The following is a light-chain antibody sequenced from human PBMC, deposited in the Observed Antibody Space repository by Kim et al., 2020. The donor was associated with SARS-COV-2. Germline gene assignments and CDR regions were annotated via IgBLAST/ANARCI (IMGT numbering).Light chain of an antibody. J-gene: IGLJ2*01. CDR3: KSRDSRGKVV. V-gene: IGLV3-19*01. CDR1: SLRKNY. Sequence: SSELTQDPAVSVALGQTVRITCQGDSLRKNYATWYQQKARQAPVLVFYAKDKRPSGVPDRFSGSASGNTASLIITGAQAADEADYYCKSRDSRGKVVFGGGTTVTVL. CDR2: AKD.